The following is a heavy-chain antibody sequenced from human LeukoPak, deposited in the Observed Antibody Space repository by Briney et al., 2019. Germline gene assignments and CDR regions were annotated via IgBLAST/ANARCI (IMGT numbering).Heavy chain of an antibody. Sequence: ASVKVSCNTSGFTFTGYYIHWVRQAPGQGLEWMGWINPNNGGTNYAQTFQDRVTMTRDTSISTAYMELSRLRSDDTAVYYCMVGATTSDYWGQGTLVTVSS. V-gene: IGHV1-2*02. D-gene: IGHD1-26*01. CDR3: MVGATTSDY. CDR1: GFTFTGYY. CDR2: INPNNGGT. J-gene: IGHJ4*02.